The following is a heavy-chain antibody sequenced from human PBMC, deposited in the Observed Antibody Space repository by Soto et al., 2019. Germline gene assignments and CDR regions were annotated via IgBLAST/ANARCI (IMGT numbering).Heavy chain of an antibody. D-gene: IGHD5-18*01. Sequence: QLQLQESGPGLVKPSETLSLTCTVSGGSISSSSYYWGWIRQPPGKGLEWIGSINYSGSTYYNPSIKSQVTISVDTSKNQFSLKLCSVTAADTAVYYCAARLSGYSYGLGSWIAPWGQGTLVSVSS. V-gene: IGHV4-39*01. CDR2: INYSGST. CDR1: GGSISSSSYY. CDR3: AARLSGYSYGLGSWIAP. J-gene: IGHJ5*02.